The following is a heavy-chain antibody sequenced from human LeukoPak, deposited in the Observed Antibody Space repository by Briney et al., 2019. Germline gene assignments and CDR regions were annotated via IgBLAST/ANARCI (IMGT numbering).Heavy chain of an antibody. CDR3: SRGRYSYGPFDY. CDR2: IRSKAYGGTT. V-gene: IGHV3-49*04. CDR1: GFTFGNFG. D-gene: IGHD5-18*01. Sequence: GGSLRLSCTASGFTFGNFGMSWVRQAPGKGLQWVGFIRSKAYGGTTEYAASVKGRFTISRDDSTRIAYLQMNSLKTDDTGVYYCSRGRYSYGPFDYWGQGTLVTVSS. J-gene: IGHJ4*02.